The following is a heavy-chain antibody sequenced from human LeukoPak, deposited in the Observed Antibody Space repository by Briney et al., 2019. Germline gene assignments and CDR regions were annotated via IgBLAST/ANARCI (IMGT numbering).Heavy chain of an antibody. J-gene: IGHJ4*02. CDR3: ARDGTLGASGSYYNLPY. CDR2: IWHDESKK. CDR1: GFTFSSYG. Sequence: GGSLRLSCAASGFTFSSYGMHWVRQAPGKGLEWVAVIWHDESKKYYADSVEGRFTISRDTSKNTLYLQMNSLRVEDTAVYYCARDGTLGASGSYYNLPYWGQGTLVTISS. D-gene: IGHD3-10*01. V-gene: IGHV3-33*01.